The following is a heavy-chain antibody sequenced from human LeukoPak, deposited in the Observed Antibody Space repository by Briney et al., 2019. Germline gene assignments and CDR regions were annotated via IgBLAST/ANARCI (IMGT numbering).Heavy chain of an antibody. CDR1: GFTFSSYA. CDR2: ISGSGSRT. CDR3: ARDGGYYDSRVYFYY. Sequence: GGSLRLSCAGSGFTFSSYAMSWVRHAPGKGLVWVSAISGSGSRTYYVDSVKGRFTISRDNAKNSLYLQMNSLRAEDTAVYYCARDGGYYDSRVYFYYWGQGTLVTVSS. J-gene: IGHJ4*02. D-gene: IGHD3-22*01. V-gene: IGHV3-23*01.